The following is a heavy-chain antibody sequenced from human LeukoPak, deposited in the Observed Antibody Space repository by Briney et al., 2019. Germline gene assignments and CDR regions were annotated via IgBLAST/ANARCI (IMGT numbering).Heavy chain of an antibody. CDR1: GFTFSSYS. J-gene: IGHJ4*02. CDR3: ASNPLYCSSTSCPFDY. Sequence: PGGSLRLSCAASGFTFSSYSMNWVRQAPGKGLEWVSSISSSSSYIYYADSVKGRFTISRDNAKNSLYLQMNSLRAEDTAVYYCASNPLYCSSTSCPFDYWGQGTLVTVSS. V-gene: IGHV3-21*01. D-gene: IGHD2-2*01. CDR2: ISSSSSYI.